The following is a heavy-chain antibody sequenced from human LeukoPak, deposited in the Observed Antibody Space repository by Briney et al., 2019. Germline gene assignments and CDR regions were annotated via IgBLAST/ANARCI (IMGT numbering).Heavy chain of an antibody. V-gene: IGHV4-59*01. J-gene: IGHJ4*02. CDR3: ARAKYYGFWSGYYFDY. CDR2: IYYSGST. CDR1: GGSISSYY. Sequence: SGTLSLTCTVSGGSISSYYWSWIRQPPGKGLEWIGYIYYSGSTNYNPSLKSRVTISVDTSKNQFSLKLSSVTAADTAVYYCARAKYYGFWSGYYFDYWGQGTLVTVSS. D-gene: IGHD3-3*01.